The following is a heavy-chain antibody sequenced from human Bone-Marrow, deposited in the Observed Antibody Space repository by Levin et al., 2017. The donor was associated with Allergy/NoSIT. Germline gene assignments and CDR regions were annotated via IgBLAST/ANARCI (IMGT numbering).Heavy chain of an antibody. CDR1: GFTFSNAW. D-gene: IGHD1-14*01. J-gene: IGHJ4*02. CDR2: IKSKTDGGGTT. V-gene: IGHV3-15*07. Sequence: PGGSLRLSCAASGFTFSNAWMNWVRQAPGKGLEWVGRIKSKTDGGGTTDYAAPVKGRFTISRDDSKNTLYLQLNSLRTEDTAVYYCTTTGNRLPSIDFWGQGTLVTVSS. CDR3: TTTGNRLPSIDF.